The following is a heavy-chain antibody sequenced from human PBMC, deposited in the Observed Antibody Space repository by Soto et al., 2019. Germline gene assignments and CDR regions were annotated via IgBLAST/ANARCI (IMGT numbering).Heavy chain of an antibody. V-gene: IGHV3-48*03. CDR2: ISSSGSTI. CDR3: ASSLRGYSYGRFNWFDP. D-gene: IGHD5-18*01. Sequence: AWGSLRLSCAASGFTFISYEINFFRHSPFKWLEWVSYISSSGSTIYYADSVKGRFTISRDNAKNSLYLQMNSLRAEDTAVYYCASSLRGYSYGRFNWFDPWGQGTLVTVSS. J-gene: IGHJ5*02. CDR1: GFTFISYE.